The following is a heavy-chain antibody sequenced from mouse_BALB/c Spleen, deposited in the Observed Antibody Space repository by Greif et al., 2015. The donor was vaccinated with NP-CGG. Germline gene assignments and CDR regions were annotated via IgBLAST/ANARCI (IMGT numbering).Heavy chain of an antibody. CDR3: AGITTVVDYYAMDY. CDR1: GYTLTSYV. J-gene: IGHJ4*01. CDR2: INPYNDGT. D-gene: IGHD1-1*01. Sequence: VQLKHSGPELVKPGASVKMSCEASGYTLTSYVMHWVKQKPGQGLEWIGYINPYNDGTKYNEKFKGKATLTSDKSSSTAYMELSSLTSEDSAVYYCAGITTVVDYYAMDYWGQGTSVTVSS. V-gene: IGHV1-14*01.